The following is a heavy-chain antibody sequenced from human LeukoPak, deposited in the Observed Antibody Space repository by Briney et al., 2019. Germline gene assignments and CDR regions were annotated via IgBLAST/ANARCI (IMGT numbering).Heavy chain of an antibody. CDR2: ISGGGGST. CDR3: AKDRGYSSSEPY. J-gene: IGHJ4*02. CDR1: GFTFRRYA. D-gene: IGHD6-13*01. V-gene: IGHV3-23*01. Sequence: GVSLRLSYAASGFTFRRYAMSWVRQAPGKGLECVSTISGGGGSTYYADSVKGRFTISRDNSKNTLYLQMNSLRAEDTAVYYCAKDRGYSSSEPYWGQGTLVTVSS.